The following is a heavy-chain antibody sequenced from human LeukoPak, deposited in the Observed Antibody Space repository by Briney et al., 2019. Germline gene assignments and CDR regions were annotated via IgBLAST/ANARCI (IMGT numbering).Heavy chain of an antibody. J-gene: IGHJ5*02. CDR3: AVKGLYRLRYCGWFDP. Sequence: SVKVSCKASGGTFSSYAIHWVRQAPGQGLEWMGGIIPIFGTANYAQKFQGRVTIATDESTSTAYMELSSLRSEDTAVYYCAVKGLYRLRYCGWFDPWGQGTLVTVSS. V-gene: IGHV1-69*05. CDR2: IIPIFGTA. D-gene: IGHD3-10*01. CDR1: GGTFSSYA.